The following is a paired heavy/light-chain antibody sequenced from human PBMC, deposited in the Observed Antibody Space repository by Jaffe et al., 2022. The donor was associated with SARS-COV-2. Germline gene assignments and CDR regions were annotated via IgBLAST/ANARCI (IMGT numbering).Light chain of an antibody. J-gene: IGKJ4*01. CDR3: QQRSDWLT. CDR2: DVS. Sequence: IVLTQSPATLSLSPGETATLFCRASQSVSNYFAWYQQKPGQAPRLLIYDVSYRAAGIPARFSGSGSGTEFTLTISSLEPEDFALYFCQQRSDWLTFGGGTKVEVK. V-gene: IGKV3-11*01. CDR1: QSVSNY.
Heavy chain of an antibody. Sequence: QVQLVQSGAEVKTPGASVRLSCKASGHDTNNAIHWVRQAAGQSLEWMGWVYFGSGRTKYSQNFQGRLTLTRDTSASTAYVELSDLRSEDTAIYYCARGFTFGWYLDYWGLGTLVIVSS. J-gene: IGHJ4*02. V-gene: IGHV1-3*01. CDR2: VYFGSGRT. CDR3: ARGFTFGWYLDY. CDR1: GHDTNNA. D-gene: IGHD3-16*01.